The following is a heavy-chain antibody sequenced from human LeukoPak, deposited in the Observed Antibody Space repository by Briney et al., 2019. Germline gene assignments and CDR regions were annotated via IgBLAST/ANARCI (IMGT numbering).Heavy chain of an antibody. CDR2: IIPIFGTA. V-gene: IGHV1-69*05. Sequence: ASVKVSCKASGYTFTSYGISWVRQAPGQGLEWMGGIIPIFGTANYAQKFQGRVTITTDESTSTVYMDLSSLRSEDTAVYYCARDWSTNYASGSRLDYWGQGTLVTVSS. J-gene: IGHJ4*02. CDR1: GYTFTSYG. D-gene: IGHD3-10*01. CDR3: ARDWSTNYASGSRLDY.